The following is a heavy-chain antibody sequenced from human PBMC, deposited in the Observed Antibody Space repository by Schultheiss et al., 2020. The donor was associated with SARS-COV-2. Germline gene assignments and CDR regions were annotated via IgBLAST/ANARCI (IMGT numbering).Heavy chain of an antibody. CDR2: IYSGGST. CDR3: ARVQAYYDILTGYSTPYYFDY. J-gene: IGHJ4*02. V-gene: IGHV3-53*01. D-gene: IGHD3-9*01. Sequence: GGSLRLSFAASGFTFDDYGMSWVRQAPGKGLEWVSVIYSGGSTYYADSVKGRFTISRDNSKNTLYLQMNSLRAEDTAVYYCARVQAYYDILTGYSTPYYFDYWGQGTLVTVSS. CDR1: GFTFDDYG.